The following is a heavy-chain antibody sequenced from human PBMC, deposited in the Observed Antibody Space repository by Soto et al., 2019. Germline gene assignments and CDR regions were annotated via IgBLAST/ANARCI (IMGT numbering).Heavy chain of an antibody. J-gene: IGHJ4*02. V-gene: IGHV4-34*01. CDR3: ARDCGGDCYSRVDY. D-gene: IGHD2-21*01. Sequence: QVQLQQWGAGLLKPSETLSLTCAVYGGSFSGYYWSWIRQPPGKGPEWSGEINHSGSTNYNPSLKSRVTISVDTSKNQFSLKLSSVTAAGTAVYYCARDCGGDCYSRVDYWGQGTLVTVSS. CDR2: INHSGST. CDR1: GGSFSGYY.